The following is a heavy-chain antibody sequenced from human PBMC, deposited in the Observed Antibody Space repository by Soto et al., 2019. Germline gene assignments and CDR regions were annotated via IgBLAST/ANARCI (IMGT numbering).Heavy chain of an antibody. D-gene: IGHD2-21*01. Sequence: PGGSLTLSCAASGFSFTNFAMSWVCQAPRTGLGWVAGIGASGDITRNADSVQDRLAISRDNTTNTLYPQLNSLRFEDTAVYYCAKDDFADCGGNYFDYWGPGTLVTVSS. CDR2: IGASGDIT. V-gene: IGHV3-23*01. CDR1: GFSFTNFA. J-gene: IGHJ4*02. CDR3: AKDDFADCGGNYFDY.